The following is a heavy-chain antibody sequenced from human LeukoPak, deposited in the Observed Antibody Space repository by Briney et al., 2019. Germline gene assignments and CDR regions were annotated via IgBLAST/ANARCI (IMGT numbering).Heavy chain of an antibody. J-gene: IGHJ6*03. CDR3: ARGPEQRDYYYYYMDV. Sequence: PSETLSLTCTVSGGSISSSSYYWGWIRQPPGKGLEWIGSIYYSGSTYYNPSLKSRVTISVDTSKNQFSLKLSSVTAADTAVYYCARGPEQRDYYYYYMDVWGKGTTVTVSS. CDR1: GGSISSSSYY. CDR2: IYYSGST. V-gene: IGHV4-39*07. D-gene: IGHD6-13*01.